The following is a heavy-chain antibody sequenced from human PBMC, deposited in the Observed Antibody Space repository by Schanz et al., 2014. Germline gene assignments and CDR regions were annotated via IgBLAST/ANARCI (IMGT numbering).Heavy chain of an antibody. CDR1: GFAFSSYS. V-gene: IGHV3-21*01. D-gene: IGHD3-16*01. CDR2: ITIGSNYI. J-gene: IGHJ3*02. Sequence: EVQLVESGGGLVKPGGSLRLSCAASGFAFSSYSMNWVRQAPGKGLEWVSSITIGSNYIYYTDSVKGRFTISRDNANTSLYIQMNSLRAEATAVYYCARDAITFGGVIGAFDIWGQGTMVTVSS. CDR3: ARDAITFGGVIGAFDI.